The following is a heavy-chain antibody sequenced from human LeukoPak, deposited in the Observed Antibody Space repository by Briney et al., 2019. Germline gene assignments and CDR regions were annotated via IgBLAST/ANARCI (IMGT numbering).Heavy chain of an antibody. CDR1: GGSISISSYY. V-gene: IGHV4-39*01. CDR3: ARHGHNPFYDD. J-gene: IGHJ4*02. D-gene: IGHD1-1*01. CDR2: ITYSGNT. Sequence: SETLSLTCTVSGGSISISSYYWGWVRQPPGVGLEWIGSITYSGNTYYNPSLKSRVTISVDTSNNQFSLQLYTVTAADTAVYFCARHGHNPFYDDWGQGTLVTVSS.